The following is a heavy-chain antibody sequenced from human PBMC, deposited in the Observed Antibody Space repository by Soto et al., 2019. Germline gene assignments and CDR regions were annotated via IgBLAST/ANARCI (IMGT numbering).Heavy chain of an antibody. CDR3: ARLTVDKYMIYWSEP. Sequence: PSETRWRTCSFCVCSVISCCYYWSFIRQPPGKGLEWIGHVYFSGSTNYIPSLKSRLTMSVDTAKKKFSLKLNSVTSADTAVYYCARLTVDKYMIYWSEPWGKGNXVTVS. CDR2: VYFSGST. J-gene: IGHJ5*02. D-gene: IGHD3-16*01. CDR1: VCSVISCCYY. V-gene: IGHV4-61*01.